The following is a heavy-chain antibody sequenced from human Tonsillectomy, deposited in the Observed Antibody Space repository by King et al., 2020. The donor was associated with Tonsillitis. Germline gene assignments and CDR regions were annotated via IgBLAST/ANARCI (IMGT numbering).Heavy chain of an antibody. J-gene: IGHJ4*02. CDR2: INQDGGET. Sequence: VQLVESGGALVQPGRSLRLSFAASGFTFSSYSRSWVRKAPGKGLEWGANINQDGGETYYVDSVKGRFTISRDNANNSLFLQMNNLRADDTAVYFCARVSGIILAANHWGQGTLVTVSS. D-gene: IGHD6-19*01. CDR1: GFTFSSYS. V-gene: IGHV3-7*03. CDR3: ARVSGIILAANH.